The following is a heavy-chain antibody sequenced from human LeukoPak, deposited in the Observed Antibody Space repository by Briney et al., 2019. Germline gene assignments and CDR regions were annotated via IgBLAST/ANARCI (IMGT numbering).Heavy chain of an antibody. D-gene: IGHD5-12*01. V-gene: IGHV4-34*01. Sequence: SETLSLTCAVYGGSFSGYYWSWIRQPPGKGLEWIGEINHSGSTNYNPSLKSRVAISVDTSKNQFSLKLSSVTAADTAVYYCARRRATLRLSNYYMDVWGKGTTVTVSS. J-gene: IGHJ6*03. CDR1: GGSFSGYY. CDR3: ARRRATLRLSNYYMDV. CDR2: INHSGST.